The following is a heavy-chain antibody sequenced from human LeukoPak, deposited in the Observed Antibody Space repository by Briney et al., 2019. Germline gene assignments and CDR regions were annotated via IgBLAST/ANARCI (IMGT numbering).Heavy chain of an antibody. CDR1: GGSISSYY. V-gene: IGHV4-59*12. CDR2: VYYSGST. J-gene: IGHJ3*02. CDR3: ARDSYKLGNDAFDI. Sequence: SETLSLTCTVSGGSISSYYWSWIRQPPGKGLEWIGYVYYSGSTNYNPSLKSRVTISVDTSKNQFSLKLSSVTAADTAVYYCARDSYKLGNDAFDIWGQGTMVTVSS. D-gene: IGHD7-27*01.